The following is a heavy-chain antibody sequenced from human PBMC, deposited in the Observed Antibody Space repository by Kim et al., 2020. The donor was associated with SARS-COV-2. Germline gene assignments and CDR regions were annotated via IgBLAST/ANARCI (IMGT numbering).Heavy chain of an antibody. D-gene: IGHD6-13*01. CDR1: GDTFSSYA. CDR2: IIPIFGTA. Sequence: SVKVSCKASGDTFSSYAISWVRQAPGQGLEWMGGIIPIFGTANYAQKFQGRVTFTADESTSTVYMELSSLRSEDTAVYYCARAYSSSQMGFDLWGQGTLVTVSS. V-gene: IGHV1-69*13. CDR3: ARAYSSSQMGFDL. J-gene: IGHJ5*02.